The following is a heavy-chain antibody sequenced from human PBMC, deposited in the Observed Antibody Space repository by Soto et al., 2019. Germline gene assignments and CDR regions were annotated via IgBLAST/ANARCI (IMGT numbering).Heavy chain of an antibody. J-gene: IGHJ6*04. D-gene: IGHD4-17*01. Sequence: ASVKVSCKASGYTFTGYYMHWVRQAPGQGLEWMGWINPNSGGTNYAQKFQGRVTMTRDTSISTAYMELSRLRSDDTAVYYCARDLYGDYYYYYGMDVWGKGTTVTVSS. V-gene: IGHV1-2*02. CDR2: INPNSGGT. CDR1: GYTFTGYY. CDR3: ARDLYGDYYYYYGMDV.